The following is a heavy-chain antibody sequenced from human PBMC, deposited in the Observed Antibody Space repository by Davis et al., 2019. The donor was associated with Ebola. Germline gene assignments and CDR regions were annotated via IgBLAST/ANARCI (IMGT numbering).Heavy chain of an antibody. V-gene: IGHV3-48*01. J-gene: IGHJ6*02. CDR1: GFTFSSYS. CDR3: ARDSSWWNYYYYYGMDV. D-gene: IGHD2-8*02. Sequence: GGSLRLSCAASGFTFSSYSMNWVRQAPGKGLEWVSYISSSSSTIYYADSVKGRFTISRDNSKNTLYLQMNSLRAEDTAVYYCARDSSWWNYYYYYGMDVWGQGTTVTVSS. CDR2: ISSSSSTI.